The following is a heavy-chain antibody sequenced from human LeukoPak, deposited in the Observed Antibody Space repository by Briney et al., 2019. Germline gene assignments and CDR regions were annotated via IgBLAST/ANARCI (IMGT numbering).Heavy chain of an antibody. J-gene: IGHJ6*03. Sequence: ASVKVSCKASGYTFTSYAMHWVRQAPGQRLEWMGWINAGNGNTKYSQEFQGRVTITRDTSASTAYMELSRLRSDDTAVYYCARAGYDYVWGTGDYYYYMDVWGKGTTVTVSS. D-gene: IGHD3-16*01. CDR1: GYTFTSYA. V-gene: IGHV1-3*01. CDR2: INAGNGNT. CDR3: ARAGYDYVWGTGDYYYYMDV.